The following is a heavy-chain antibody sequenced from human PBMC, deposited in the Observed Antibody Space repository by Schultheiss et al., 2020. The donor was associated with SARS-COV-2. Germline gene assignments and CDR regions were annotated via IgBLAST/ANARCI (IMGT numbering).Heavy chain of an antibody. CDR1: GGSFSGYY. D-gene: IGHD3-3*01. J-gene: IGHJ6*02. CDR3: ARGRARNTIFGVVHYYYYGMDV. CDR2: INHSGST. V-gene: IGHV4-34*01. Sequence: SETLSLTCAVYGGSFSGYYWSWIRQPPGKGLEWIGEINHSGSTNYNPSLKSRVTISVDTSKNQFSLKLSSVTAADTAVYYCARGRARNTIFGVVHYYYYGMDVWGQGTTVTVSS.